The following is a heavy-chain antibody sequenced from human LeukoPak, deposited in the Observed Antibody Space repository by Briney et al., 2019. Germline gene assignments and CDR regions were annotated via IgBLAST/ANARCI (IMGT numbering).Heavy chain of an antibody. Sequence: PSETLSLTCTVSGGSISTSSYYWGWIRQPPGKGLEWIGTICYSGSTYYNPSLKSRVTISVDTSKNQFSLKLSSVTAADTAVYYCARTRITIFGVAHKYYYYMDVWGKGTTVTVSS. J-gene: IGHJ6*03. CDR1: GGSISTSSYY. CDR3: ARTRITIFGVAHKYYYYMDV. CDR2: ICYSGST. D-gene: IGHD3-3*01. V-gene: IGHV4-39*07.